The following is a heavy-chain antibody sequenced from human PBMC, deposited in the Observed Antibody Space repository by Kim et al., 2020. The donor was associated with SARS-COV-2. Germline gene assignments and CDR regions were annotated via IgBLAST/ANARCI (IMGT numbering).Heavy chain of an antibody. D-gene: IGHD3-16*01. CDR2: LWSDGRTQ. V-gene: IGHV3-33*03. CDR1: GFTFNNYA. Sequence: GGSLRLSCVTSGFTFNNYAMHWVRQAPGRGLEWVAVLWSDGRTQYYSDPVKGRFIVSRDIAKSTFYLQMRNLRVEDTALYYCARAKAPTGSRWGVYNSYGMDVWGRGTTVTVSS. J-gene: IGHJ6*02. CDR3: ARAKAPTGSRWGVYNSYGMDV.